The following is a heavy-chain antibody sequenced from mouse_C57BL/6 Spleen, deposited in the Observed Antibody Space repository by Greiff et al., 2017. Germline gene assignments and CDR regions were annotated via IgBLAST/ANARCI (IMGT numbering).Heavy chain of an antibody. CDR2: IDPSDSET. CDR1: GYTFTSYW. CDR3: ARSADYYAMDY. V-gene: IGHV1-52*01. D-gene: IGHD1-2*01. J-gene: IGHJ4*01. Sequence: QVQLQQPGAELVRPGSSVKLSCKASGYTFTSYWMHWVKQRPIQGLEWIGNIDPSDSETHYNQKFKDKATLTVDKSSSTVYMQLSSLTSEDSAVYYCARSADYYAMDYWGQGTSVTVSS.